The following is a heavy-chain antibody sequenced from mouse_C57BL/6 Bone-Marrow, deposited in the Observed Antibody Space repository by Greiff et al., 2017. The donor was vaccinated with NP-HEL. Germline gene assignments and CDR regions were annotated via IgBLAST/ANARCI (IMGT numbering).Heavy chain of an antibody. CDR3: ARWLYDYDAY. Sequence: VQLQQSGPVLVKPGASVKMSCKASGYTFTDYYMNWVKQSHGKSLEWIGVINPYNGGTSYNQKFKGKATLTVDKSSSTAYMELNSLTSEDSAVYYCARWLYDYDAYWGQGTLVTVSA. V-gene: IGHV1-19*01. J-gene: IGHJ3*01. D-gene: IGHD2-4*01. CDR2: INPYNGGT. CDR1: GYTFTDYY.